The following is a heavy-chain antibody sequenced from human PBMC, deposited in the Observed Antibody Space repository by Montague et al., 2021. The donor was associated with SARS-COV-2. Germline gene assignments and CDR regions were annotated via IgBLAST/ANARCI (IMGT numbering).Heavy chain of an antibody. J-gene: IGHJ4*02. D-gene: IGHD2-15*01. V-gene: IGHV4-59*12. CDR3: ARRALGYCSGGGSYSGFDY. CDR1: GGSISGYY. Sequence: SETLSLTCTVSGGSISGYYWSWIRQPPGKGLGWIGYIYHSGSTNYNPSLKSRVTISVDTSKNQFSLKLSSVTAADTAVYYCARRALGYCSGGGSYSGFDYWGQGTPVTVSS. CDR2: IYHSGST.